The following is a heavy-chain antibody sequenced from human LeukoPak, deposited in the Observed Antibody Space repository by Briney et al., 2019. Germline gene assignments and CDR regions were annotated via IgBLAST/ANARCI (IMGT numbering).Heavy chain of an antibody. CDR3: AKDGVLRYFDWLSNHFDY. V-gene: IGHV3-30*18. D-gene: IGHD3-9*01. J-gene: IGHJ4*02. CDR2: ISYDGSNK. CDR1: GFTFSSYG. Sequence: GGSLRLSCAASGFTFSSYGMHWVRQAPGKGLEWMAVISYDGSNKYYADSVKGRFTISRDNSKNTLYLQMNSLRAEDTAVYYCAKDGVLRYFDWLSNHFDYWGQGTLVTVSS.